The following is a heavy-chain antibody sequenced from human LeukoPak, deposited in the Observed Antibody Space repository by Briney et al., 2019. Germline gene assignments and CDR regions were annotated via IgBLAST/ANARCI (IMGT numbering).Heavy chain of an antibody. CDR3: ARRRYEILTGYTNWFDP. CDR1: GGSISSSSYY. CDR2: IYYSGST. J-gene: IGHJ5*02. Sequence: PSETLSLTCTVSGGSISSSSYYWGWIRQPPGKGLEWIGSIYYSGSTYYNPSLKSRVTISVATSKNQFSLKLSSVTAADTAVYYCARRRYEILTGYTNWFDPWGQGTLVTVSS. V-gene: IGHV4-39*01. D-gene: IGHD3-9*01.